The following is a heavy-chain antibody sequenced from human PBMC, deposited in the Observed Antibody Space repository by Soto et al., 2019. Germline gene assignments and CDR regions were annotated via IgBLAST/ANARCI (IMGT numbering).Heavy chain of an antibody. J-gene: IGHJ4*02. D-gene: IGHD6-19*01. CDR3: ARRIAVAKLYYFDD. V-gene: IGHV4-59*05. CDR1: GGSISSYY. CDR2: IYYSGST. Sequence: SSETLSLTCTVSGGSISSYYWSWIRQPPGKGLEWIGSIYYSGSTYYNPSLKSRVTISVDTSKNQFSLKLSSVTAADTAVYYCARRIAVAKLYYFDDWGQGTLVTVSS.